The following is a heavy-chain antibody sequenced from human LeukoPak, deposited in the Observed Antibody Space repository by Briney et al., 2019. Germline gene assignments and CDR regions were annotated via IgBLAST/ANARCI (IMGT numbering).Heavy chain of an antibody. D-gene: IGHD3-3*01. Sequence: ASVKVSCKASGYTFTGYYMHWVRQAPGQGLEWMGWISVNNGNTHYAQKLQGRGTTTTDTSTNTAYMELRSLRSDDTAVYYCARVTIFGVVIGDFDYWGQGTLVTVSS. CDR2: ISVNNGNT. CDR1: GYTFTGYY. J-gene: IGHJ4*02. CDR3: ARVTIFGVVIGDFDY. V-gene: IGHV1-18*04.